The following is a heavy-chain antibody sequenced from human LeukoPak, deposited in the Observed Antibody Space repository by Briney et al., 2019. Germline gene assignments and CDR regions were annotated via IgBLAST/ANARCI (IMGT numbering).Heavy chain of an antibody. V-gene: IGHV7-4-1*02. CDR1: GYTFTSYG. Sequence: GASVKVSCKASGYTFTSYGISWVRQAPGQGLEWMGWINTNTGNPTYAQGFTGRFVFSLDTSVSTAYLQISSLKAEDTAVYYCARPWSGYYYYYMDVWGKGTTVTVSS. CDR2: INTNTGNP. D-gene: IGHD3-3*01. J-gene: IGHJ6*03. CDR3: ARPWSGYYYYYMDV.